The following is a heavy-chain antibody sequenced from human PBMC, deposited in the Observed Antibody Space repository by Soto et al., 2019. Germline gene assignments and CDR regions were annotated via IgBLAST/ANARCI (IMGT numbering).Heavy chain of an antibody. D-gene: IGHD2-21*01. Sequence: GGSLRLSCAASGFTFSSYSMNWVRQAPGKGLEWVSSISSSSSYIYYADSVKGRFTISRDNAKNSLYLQMNSLRAEDTAVYYCARVFGSDIGVVWYYYGMDVWGQGTTVTVSS. V-gene: IGHV3-21*01. J-gene: IGHJ6*02. CDR2: ISSSSSYI. CDR1: GFTFSSYS. CDR3: ARVFGSDIGVVWYYYGMDV.